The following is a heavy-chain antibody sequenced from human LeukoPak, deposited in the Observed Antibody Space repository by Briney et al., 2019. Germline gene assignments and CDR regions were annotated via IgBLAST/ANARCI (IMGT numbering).Heavy chain of an antibody. Sequence: SETLSLTCTISGGSISSGGYYWSWIRQHPGKGLEWIGYIYYSGSTYYNPSLKSRVTISVDTSKNQFSLKLSSVTAADTAVYYCARADYYGSGSADYWGQGTLVTVSS. CDR2: IYYSGST. V-gene: IGHV4-31*03. D-gene: IGHD3-10*01. CDR3: ARADYYGSGSADY. J-gene: IGHJ4*02. CDR1: GGSISSGGYY.